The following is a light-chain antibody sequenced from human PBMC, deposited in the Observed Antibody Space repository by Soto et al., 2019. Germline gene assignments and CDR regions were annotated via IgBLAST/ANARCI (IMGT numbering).Light chain of an antibody. CDR1: SSDVGSYNL. CDR2: EGS. V-gene: IGLV2-23*01. Sequence: QSALTQPASVSGSPGQSITISCTGTSSDVGSYNLVSWYQQHPGKAPKLMIYEGSKRPSGVSNRSSGSKSGNTASLTISGLQAEDEADYYCCSYAGSSPYVFGTGTKVTVL. J-gene: IGLJ1*01. CDR3: CSYAGSSPYV.